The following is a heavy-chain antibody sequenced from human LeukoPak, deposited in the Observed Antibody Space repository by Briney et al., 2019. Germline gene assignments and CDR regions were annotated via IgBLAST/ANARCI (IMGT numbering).Heavy chain of an antibody. D-gene: IGHD2-15*01. CDR2: ISGSGSNT. J-gene: IGHJ4*02. V-gene: IGHV3-23*01. CDR3: ARDHAGSGRAFDY. CDR1: GFTFRNYV. Sequence: PGGSLRLSCAVSGFTFRNYVMNWVRQAPGKGLEWVSGISGSGSNTYYADSVKGRFIISRDNSMNTLYLQMNSLGVEDTAVYYCARDHAGSGRAFDYWGQGTLVTVSS.